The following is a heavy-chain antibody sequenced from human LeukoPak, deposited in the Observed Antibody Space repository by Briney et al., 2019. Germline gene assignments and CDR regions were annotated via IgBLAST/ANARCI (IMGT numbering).Heavy chain of an antibody. V-gene: IGHV3-53*01. CDR1: GFPFSGYS. D-gene: IGHD3-22*01. CDR3: ARGGVTLIVPIF. Sequence: GGSLRLSCAASGFPFSGYSLHWVRQAPGKGLEWVSVIYSGGSTYYADSVKGRFTISRDNSKNTLYLQMNSLRAEDTAVYYCARGGVTLIVPIFWGQGTLVTVSS. J-gene: IGHJ4*02. CDR2: IYSGGST.